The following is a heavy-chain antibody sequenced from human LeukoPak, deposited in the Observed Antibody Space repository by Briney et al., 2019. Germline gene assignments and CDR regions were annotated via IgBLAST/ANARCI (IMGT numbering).Heavy chain of an antibody. CDR3: ARDTRWDYVWGSYRYPPALDY. Sequence: GRSLRLSCAASGFTFSSYAMHWVRQAPGKGLEWVAVISYDGSNKYYADSVKGRFTISRDNSKNTLYLQMNSLRAEDTAVYYCARDTRWDYVWGSYRYPPALDYWGQGTLVTVSS. J-gene: IGHJ4*02. CDR1: GFTFSSYA. CDR2: ISYDGSNK. D-gene: IGHD3-16*02. V-gene: IGHV3-30-3*01.